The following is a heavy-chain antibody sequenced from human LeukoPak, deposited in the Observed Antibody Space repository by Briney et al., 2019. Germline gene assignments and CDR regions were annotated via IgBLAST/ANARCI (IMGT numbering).Heavy chain of an antibody. CDR2: INHSGRT. J-gene: IGHJ6*03. CDR3: ARLKCSSTSCFYYYYMDV. D-gene: IGHD2-2*01. Sequence: SETLSLTCAVYGGSFSGDYWSWIRQPPGKGLEWIGEINHSGRTSYKPSLKSRVTISVDTSKNQFSLKLNSVTAADTAVYYCARLKCSSTSCFYYYYMDVWGKGTTVTISS. CDR1: GGSFSGDY. V-gene: IGHV4-34*01.